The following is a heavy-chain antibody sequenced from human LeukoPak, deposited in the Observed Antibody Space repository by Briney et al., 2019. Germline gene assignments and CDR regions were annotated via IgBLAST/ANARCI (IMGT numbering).Heavy chain of an antibody. V-gene: IGHV1-18*01. Sequence: ASVKVSCKASGYTFTSYGISWVRQAPGQGLEWMGWISAYNGNTNYAQKLQGRVTMTRNTSISTAYMELSSLRSEDTAVYYCARGPNKPYSRAFNWFDPWGQGTLVTVSS. CDR2: ISAYNGNT. J-gene: IGHJ5*02. CDR3: ARGPNKPYSRAFNWFDP. CDR1: GYTFTSYG. D-gene: IGHD6-13*01.